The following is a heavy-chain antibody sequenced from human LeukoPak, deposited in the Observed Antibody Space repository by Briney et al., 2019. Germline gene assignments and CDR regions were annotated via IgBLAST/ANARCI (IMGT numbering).Heavy chain of an antibody. CDR1: GYTFTGYY. J-gene: IGHJ3*02. Sequence: ASVKVSCKASGYTFTGYYMHWVRQAPGQGLEWMGWINPNSGGTNYAQKFQGRVTMTRDTSISTAYMELSRLRSDDTAVYYCARSMGRDCSGGSCYDAFDIWGQGTMVTVSS. CDR3: ARSMGRDCSGGSCYDAFDI. CDR2: INPNSGGT. D-gene: IGHD2-15*01. V-gene: IGHV1-2*02.